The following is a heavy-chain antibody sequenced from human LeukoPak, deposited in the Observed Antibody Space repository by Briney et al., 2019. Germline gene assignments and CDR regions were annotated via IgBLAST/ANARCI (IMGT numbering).Heavy chain of an antibody. J-gene: IGHJ4*02. CDR3: AKDRYYSDSSGVKGGIDY. CDR1: GLTFSSFA. D-gene: IGHD3-22*01. Sequence: GGSLRLSCAASGLTFSSFAMNWVRQAPGKGLEWVSVISDRGDRTLYADSVKGRFTISRDNSKNTLYLQMNRLRAEDTALYYCAKDRYYSDSSGVKGGIDYWGQGTLVTVSS. CDR2: ISDRGDRT. V-gene: IGHV3-23*01.